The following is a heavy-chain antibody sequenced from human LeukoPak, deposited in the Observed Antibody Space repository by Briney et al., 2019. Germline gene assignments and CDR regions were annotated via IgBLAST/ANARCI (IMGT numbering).Heavy chain of an antibody. CDR1: GFTFDDYA. J-gene: IGHJ6*03. Sequence: PGRSLRLPCAASGFTFDDYAMHWVRQAPGKGLEWVSSISWNSGIIGYADSVKGRFTVSRDNAKNSLYLQMNSLTTEDTALYYCTKDSHYGSGSYYHGHMDVWGKGTTVIVSS. D-gene: IGHD3-10*01. CDR3: TKDSHYGSGSYYHGHMDV. V-gene: IGHV3-9*01. CDR2: ISWNSGII.